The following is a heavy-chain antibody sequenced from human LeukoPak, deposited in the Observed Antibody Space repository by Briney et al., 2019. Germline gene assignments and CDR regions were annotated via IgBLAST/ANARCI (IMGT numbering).Heavy chain of an antibody. CDR3: ARRVWFGEDDAFDI. V-gene: IGHV4-38-2*02. D-gene: IGHD3-10*01. Sequence: SETLSLTCTVSGYSISSGYYWGWIRQPPGKGLEWIGSIYHSGSTYYNPSLKSRVTISVGTSKNQFSLKLSSVTAADTAVYYCARRVWFGEDDAFDIWGQGTMVTVSS. CDR2: IYHSGST. J-gene: IGHJ3*02. CDR1: GYSISSGYY.